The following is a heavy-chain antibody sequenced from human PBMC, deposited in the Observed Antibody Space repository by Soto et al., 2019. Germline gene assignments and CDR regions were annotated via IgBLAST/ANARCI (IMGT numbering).Heavy chain of an antibody. CDR3: AKDRSHSYFDY. J-gene: IGHJ4*02. CDR2: ISGSGGST. V-gene: IGHV3-23*01. Sequence: LRLSCAASGFTFSSYGMHWVRQAPGKGLEWVSAISGSGGSTYYADSVKGRFTISRDNSKNTLYLQMNSLRAEDTAVYYCAKDRSHSYFDYWGQGTLVTVSS. CDR1: GFTFSSYG.